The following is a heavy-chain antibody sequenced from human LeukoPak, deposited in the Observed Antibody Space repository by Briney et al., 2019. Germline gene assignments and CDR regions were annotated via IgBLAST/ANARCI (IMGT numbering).Heavy chain of an antibody. V-gene: IGHV3-13*01. CDR1: GFTFSSYD. J-gene: IGHJ6*03. Sequence: PGGSLRLSCAASGFTFSSYDMHWVRQATGKGLEWVSAIGTAGDTYYPGSVKGRFTISRENAKNSLYLQMNSLRAGDTAVYYCARGKQLVFRQGSYMGVWGKGTTVTVSS. CDR2: IGTAGDT. D-gene: IGHD6-13*01. CDR3: ARGKQLVFRQGSYMGV.